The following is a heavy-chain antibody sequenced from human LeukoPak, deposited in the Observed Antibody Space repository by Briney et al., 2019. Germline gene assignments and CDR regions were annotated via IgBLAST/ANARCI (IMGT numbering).Heavy chain of an antibody. Sequence: GGSLRLSCAASGFTFSSYAMHRVRQAPGKGLEWVAVISYDGSNKYYADSVKDRFTISRDNSKNTLYLQMNSLRAEDTAVYYCARENDVNYYDSSGYDYWGQGTLVTVSS. J-gene: IGHJ4*02. D-gene: IGHD3-22*01. CDR1: GFTFSSYA. CDR3: ARENDVNYYDSSGYDY. V-gene: IGHV3-30-3*01. CDR2: ISYDGSNK.